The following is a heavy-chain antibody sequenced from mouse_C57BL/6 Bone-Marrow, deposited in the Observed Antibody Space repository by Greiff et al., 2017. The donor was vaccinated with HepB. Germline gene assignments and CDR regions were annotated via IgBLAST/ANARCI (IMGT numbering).Heavy chain of an antibody. CDR2: IDPNSGGT. D-gene: IGHD2-3*01. Sequence: QVQLQQPGAELVKPGASVKLSCKASGYTFTSYWMHWVKQRPGRGLEWIGRIDPNSGGTKYNEKFKSKATLTVDKPSSTAYMQLSSLPSEDSEVYDCARWDGYYAWFAYWGQGTLVTVSA. CDR1: GYTFTSYW. CDR3: ARWDGYYAWFAY. V-gene: IGHV1-72*01. J-gene: IGHJ3*01.